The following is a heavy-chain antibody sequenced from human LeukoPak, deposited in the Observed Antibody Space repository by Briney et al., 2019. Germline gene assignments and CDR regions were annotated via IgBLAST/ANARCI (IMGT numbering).Heavy chain of an antibody. V-gene: IGHV4-59*08. D-gene: IGHD5-12*01. CDR3: ARHAYSGYDPDY. J-gene: IGHJ4*02. Sequence: SETLSLTCTVSGGSISSYYWSWIRQPPGKELEWIGYIYYSGSTNYNPSLKSRVTISVDTSKNQFSLKLSSVTAADTAVYYCARHAYSGYDPDYWGQGTLVTVSS. CDR2: IYYSGST. CDR1: GGSISSYY.